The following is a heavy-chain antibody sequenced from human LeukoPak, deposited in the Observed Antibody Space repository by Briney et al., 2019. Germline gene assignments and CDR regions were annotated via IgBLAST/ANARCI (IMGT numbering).Heavy chain of an antibody. V-gene: IGHV1-18*01. CDR1: GGTFSSYA. CDR2: ISAYNGNT. J-gene: IGHJ4*02. CDR3: ARVLGLTTVRYFDY. D-gene: IGHD4-17*01. Sequence: ASVKVSCKASGGTFSSYAISWVRQAPGQGLEWMGWISAYNGNTNYAQKLQGRVTMTTDTSTSTAYMELRSLRSDDTAVYYCARVLGLTTVRYFDYWGQGTLVTVSS.